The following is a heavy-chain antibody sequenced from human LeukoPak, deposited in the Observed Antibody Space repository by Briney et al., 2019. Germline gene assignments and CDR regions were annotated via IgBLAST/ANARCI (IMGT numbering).Heavy chain of an antibody. Sequence: ASVKVSCKASGYTFTSYAMHWVRQAPGQRLEWMGWINAGNGNTKYSQEFQGRVTITRDTSASTAYMELSSLRSDDTAVYYCARDVPDYYDSSGYYITSYDYWGQGTLVTVSS. V-gene: IGHV1-3*01. J-gene: IGHJ4*02. CDR3: ARDVPDYYDSSGYYITSYDY. CDR1: GYTFTSYA. D-gene: IGHD3-22*01. CDR2: INAGNGNT.